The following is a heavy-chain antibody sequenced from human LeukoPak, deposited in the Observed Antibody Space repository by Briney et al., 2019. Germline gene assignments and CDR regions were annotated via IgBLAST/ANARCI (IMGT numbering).Heavy chain of an antibody. J-gene: IGHJ4*02. CDR1: GGSISSGGYY. Sequence: SETLSLTCTVSGGSISSGGYYWSWMRQHPGKGLEWIGYIYYSGSTYYNPSLKSRVTISVDTSKNQFSLKLSSVTAADTAVYYCARTGASYYGCDYWGQGTLVTASS. CDR3: ARTGASYYGCDY. V-gene: IGHV4-31*03. CDR2: IYYSGST. D-gene: IGHD3-3*01.